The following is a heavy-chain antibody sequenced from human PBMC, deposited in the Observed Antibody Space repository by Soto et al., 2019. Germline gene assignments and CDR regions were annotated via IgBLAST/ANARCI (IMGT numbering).Heavy chain of an antibody. Sequence: QVQLEQSGAEVKKPGSSVKVSCKASGGTLSDHGVAWLRQAPGQGLEWMGGTIPVFNTAKYAQKFQGRVTVTADKFTNIAYMELSSLRSEDTAFYFCARWVYGSGNDYTGPSAFDIWGQGTMVIVSS. CDR3: ARWVYGSGNDYTGPSAFDI. D-gene: IGHD3-10*01. CDR1: GGTLSDHG. CDR2: TIPVFNTA. V-gene: IGHV1-69*06. J-gene: IGHJ3*02.